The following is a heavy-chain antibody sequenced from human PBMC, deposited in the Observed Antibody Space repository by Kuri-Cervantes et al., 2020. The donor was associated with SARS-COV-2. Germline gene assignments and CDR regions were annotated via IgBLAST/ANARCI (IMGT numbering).Heavy chain of an antibody. V-gene: IGHV3-30-3*01. J-gene: IGHJ3*02. CDR1: GFTFSSYA. D-gene: IGHD5-12*01. CDR2: ISYDGSNK. CDR3: AREGIGGYDYDAFDI. Sequence: GESLKISCAASGFTFSSYAMHWVRQAPGKGLEWVAVISYDGSNKYYADSVKGRFTISRDNSKNTLYLQMNSLRAEDTAVYYCAREGIGGYDYDAFDIRGQGTMVTVSS.